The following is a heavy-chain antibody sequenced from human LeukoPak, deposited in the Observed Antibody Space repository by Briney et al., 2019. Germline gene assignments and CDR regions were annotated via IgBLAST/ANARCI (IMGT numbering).Heavy chain of an antibody. CDR1: GYTFTGYY. V-gene: IGHV1-69*13. CDR2: IIPIFGTA. J-gene: IGHJ4*02. CDR3: ASPIYCSSTSCYSKPFGY. D-gene: IGHD2-2*02. Sequence: ASVKVSCKASGYTFTGYYMHWVRQAPGQGLEWMGGIIPIFGTANYAQKFQGRVTITADESTSTAYMELSSLRSEDTAVYYCASPIYCSSTSCYSKPFGYWGQGTLVTVSS.